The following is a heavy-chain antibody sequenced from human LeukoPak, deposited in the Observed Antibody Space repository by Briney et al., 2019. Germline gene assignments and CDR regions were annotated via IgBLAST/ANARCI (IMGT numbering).Heavy chain of an antibody. Sequence: GGSLRLSCEASGFSFSTRGMNWVRQAPGKGPEWVSYIISSGSTIYYADSVQGRFTTSRDNAKNLLFLQMNSLRPEDTGVYYCARIDRDFYYMDVWGKGTTVTVSS. CDR1: GFSFSTRG. D-gene: IGHD3-22*01. J-gene: IGHJ6*03. CDR3: ARIDRDFYYMDV. V-gene: IGHV3-48*03. CDR2: IISSGSTI.